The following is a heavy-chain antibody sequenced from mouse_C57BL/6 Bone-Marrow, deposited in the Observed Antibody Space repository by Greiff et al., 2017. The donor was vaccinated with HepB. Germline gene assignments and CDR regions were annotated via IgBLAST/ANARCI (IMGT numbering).Heavy chain of an antibody. J-gene: IGHJ2*01. CDR2: ISDGGSYT. CDR1: GFTFSSYA. CDR3: ARDDYYDYGRDY. V-gene: IGHV5-4*01. Sequence: DVHLVESGGGLVKPGGSLKLSCAASGFTFSSYAMSWVRQTPEKRLEWVATISDGGSYTYYPDNVKGRFTISRDNAKNNLYLQMSHLKSEDTAMYYCARDDYYDYGRDYWGQGTTLTVSS. D-gene: IGHD2-4*01.